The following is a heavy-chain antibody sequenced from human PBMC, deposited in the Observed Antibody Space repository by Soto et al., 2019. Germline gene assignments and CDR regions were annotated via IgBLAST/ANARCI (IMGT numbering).Heavy chain of an antibody. CDR3: AREKRGSSPTPCFDY. J-gene: IGHJ4*02. V-gene: IGHV1-69*06. CDR1: GGTFSSYA. Sequence: QVQLVQSGAEVKKPGSSVKVSCKASGGTFSSYAFSWVRQAPGQGLEWMGGIIPIFGTANYAQKFQGRVTITADKSTSTAYMELSSLRSEDTAVYYCAREKRGSSPTPCFDYWGQGTLVTVSS. CDR2: IIPIFGTA. D-gene: IGHD2-15*01.